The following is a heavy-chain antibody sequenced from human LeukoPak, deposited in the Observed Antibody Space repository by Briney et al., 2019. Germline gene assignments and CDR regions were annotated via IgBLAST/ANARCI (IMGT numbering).Heavy chain of an antibody. CDR1: GFTFSSYG. CDR2: ISYDGSNK. D-gene: IGHD6-13*01. Sequence: PGRSLRLSCAASGFTFSSYGMHWVRQAPGKGLEWVAVISYDGSNKYYADSVKGRFTISRDNSKSTLYLQMNSLRAEDTAVYYCAKAGSWYDNNYWGQGTLVTVSS. CDR3: AKAGSWYDNNY. J-gene: IGHJ4*02. V-gene: IGHV3-30*18.